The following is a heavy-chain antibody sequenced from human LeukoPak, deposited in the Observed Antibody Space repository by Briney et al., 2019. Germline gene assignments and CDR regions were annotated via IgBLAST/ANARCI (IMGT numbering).Heavy chain of an antibody. J-gene: IGHJ4*02. Sequence: SETLSLTCTVSGGSVSSGSHYWSWIRQPPGEGLEWIGHIYYSGSTHYYPSLKSRVTISVDMSKNQFSLKLSSVTAADTAVYYCARSASGYDYYFDYWGQGTLVTVSS. V-gene: IGHV4-61*01. CDR2: IYYSGST. CDR1: GGSVSSGSHY. D-gene: IGHD5-12*01. CDR3: ARSASGYDYYFDY.